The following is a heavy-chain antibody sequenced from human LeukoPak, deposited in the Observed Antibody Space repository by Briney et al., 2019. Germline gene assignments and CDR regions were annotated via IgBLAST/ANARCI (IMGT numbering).Heavy chain of an antibody. J-gene: IGHJ3*02. CDR1: GGTFSGYY. Sequence: SETLSVTCGVYGGTFSGYYWNWLRQSPGKGLEWMGDIHYSGRINYNPSRMSRVTISVDTSKSQYSLMLTSVTAADTAVDYYASTRYFYDGSGHTDMWGQGTKVTVSS. CDR2: IHYSGRI. CDR3: ASTRYFYDGSGHTDM. D-gene: IGHD3-22*01. V-gene: IGHV4-34*01.